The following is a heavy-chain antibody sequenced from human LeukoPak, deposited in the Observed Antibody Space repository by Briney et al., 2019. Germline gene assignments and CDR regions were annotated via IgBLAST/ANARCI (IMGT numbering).Heavy chain of an antibody. CDR3: AKYAYNWNAPDGFDM. Sequence: GGSLRLSCRASRFSFSDYDMHWVRQAPGKGLEWVAVISSDGSRKHYGDSVKGRFTISRDNSESTLFLQMNSLRTDDTSVYFCAKYAYNWNAPDGFDMWGQGTTVTVSS. J-gene: IGHJ3*02. V-gene: IGHV3-30*18. CDR2: ISSDGSRK. D-gene: IGHD1-1*01. CDR1: RFSFSDYD.